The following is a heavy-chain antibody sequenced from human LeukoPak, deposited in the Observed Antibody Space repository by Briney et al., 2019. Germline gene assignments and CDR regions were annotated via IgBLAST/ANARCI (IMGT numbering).Heavy chain of an antibody. J-gene: IGHJ4*02. Sequence: GGSLRLSCAASGFTFRSHEMNWVRQAPGMGLEWVSSITSSSSYKHYADSLKGRFTISRDNAKNSLYLQMNSLRAEDTAVYYCARNQDSSNWYSFDYWGQGTLVTVSS. D-gene: IGHD6-13*01. CDR2: ITSSSSYK. CDR1: GFTFRSHE. CDR3: ARNQDSSNWYSFDY. V-gene: IGHV3-21*01.